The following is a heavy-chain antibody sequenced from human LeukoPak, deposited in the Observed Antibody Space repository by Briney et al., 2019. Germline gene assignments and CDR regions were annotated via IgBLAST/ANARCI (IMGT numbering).Heavy chain of an antibody. CDR1: GFTFRSYW. D-gene: IGHD6-13*01. CDR2: IKQDGSEK. CDR3: ARDMPYSSSSDC. J-gene: IGHJ4*02. Sequence: GGPLRLSCAASGFTFRSYWMSWVRQPPGKGLEWVANIKQDGSEKYYVDSVKGRFTISRDNAKNSLYLQMNSLRAEDTAVYYCARDMPYSSSSDCWGQGTLVTVSS. V-gene: IGHV3-7*01.